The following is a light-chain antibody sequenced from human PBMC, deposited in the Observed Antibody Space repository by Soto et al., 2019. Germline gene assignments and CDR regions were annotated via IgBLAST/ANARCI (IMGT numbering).Light chain of an antibody. CDR3: SSDTSSSTV. Sequence: QSALTQPASVSGSPGQSITISCTGTSSDVGGYNYVSWYQQHPGKAPKLMIYDVSNRPSGVSNRFSGSKSGNTASRTISGLQAEDEADYYCSSDTSSSTVFGGGTKLTVL. J-gene: IGLJ2*01. V-gene: IGLV2-14*01. CDR1: SSDVGGYNY. CDR2: DVS.